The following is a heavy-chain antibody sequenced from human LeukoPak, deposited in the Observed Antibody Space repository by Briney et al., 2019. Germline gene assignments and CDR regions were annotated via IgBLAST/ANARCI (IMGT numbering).Heavy chain of an antibody. CDR1: GGSISSGDYY. J-gene: IGHJ4*02. V-gene: IGHV4-30-4*08. CDR2: IYYSGSS. Sequence: PSETLSLTCTVSGGSISSGDYYWSWIRQPPGKGLEWIGYIYYSGSSYYNPSLKSRVTISVDTSKNQFSLKLSSATAVDTAVYYCARGPPNDYGGQGPLVTVSS. CDR3: ARGPPNDY.